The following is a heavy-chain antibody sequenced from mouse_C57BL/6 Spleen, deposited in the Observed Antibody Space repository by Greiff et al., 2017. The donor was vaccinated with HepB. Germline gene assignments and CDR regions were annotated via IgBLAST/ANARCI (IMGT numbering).Heavy chain of an antibody. J-gene: IGHJ2*01. V-gene: IGHV1-4*01. D-gene: IGHD2-2*01. CDR2: INPSSGYT. CDR3: ARKGITMVTTDY. Sequence: QVQLKQSGAELARPGASVKMSCKASGYTFTSYTMHWVKQRPGQGLEWIGYINPSSGYTKYNQKFKDKATLTADKSSSTAYMQLSSLTSEDSAVYYCARKGITMVTTDYWGQGTTLTVSS. CDR1: GYTFTSYT.